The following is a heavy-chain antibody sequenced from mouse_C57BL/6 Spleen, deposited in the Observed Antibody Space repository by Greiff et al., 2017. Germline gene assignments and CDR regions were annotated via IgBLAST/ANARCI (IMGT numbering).Heavy chain of an antibody. V-gene: IGHV2-9-1*01. Sequence: VQRVESGPGLVAPSQSLSITCTVSGFSLTSYAISWVRQPPGKGLEWLGVIWTGGGTNYNSAHKSRLSISKDNSKSQVFLKMNSLQTDDTARYYCARKKGPYDEGEGYAMDYWGQGTSVTVSS. D-gene: IGHD2-12*01. CDR2: IWTGGGT. CDR1: GFSLTSYA. J-gene: IGHJ4*01. CDR3: ARKKGPYDEGEGYAMDY.